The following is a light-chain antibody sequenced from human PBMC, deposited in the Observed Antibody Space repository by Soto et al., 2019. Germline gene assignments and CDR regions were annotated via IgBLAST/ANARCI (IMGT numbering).Light chain of an antibody. J-gene: IGKJ2*01. V-gene: IGKV3-15*01. CDR1: QSVSSN. CDR3: QQSNKWPYT. Sequence: IVMTQSPATLSVSPGERATLSCRASQSVSSNLAWYQHKPGQAPRLLFYGASTRAAGIPARFSGGGCGTDFTLTISGLQSEDFAVYYCQQSNKWPYTFGQGTKLEIK. CDR2: GAS.